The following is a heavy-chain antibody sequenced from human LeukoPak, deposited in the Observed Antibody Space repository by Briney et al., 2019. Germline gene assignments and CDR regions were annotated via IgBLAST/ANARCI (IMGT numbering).Heavy chain of an antibody. V-gene: IGHV4-30-2*06. D-gene: IGHD3-3*01. CDR3: ARGFWSGYYNSNWFDP. J-gene: IGHJ5*02. CDR2: IYHSGST. CDR1: GGSVNSGGYY. Sequence: PSQTLSLTCTISGGSVNSGGYYWSWIRQSPGKGLEWIGYIYHSGSTNYNPSLKSRVTISVDRSKNHFSLKLKSVTAADTAVYYCARGFWSGYYNSNWFDPWGQGTLVTVSS.